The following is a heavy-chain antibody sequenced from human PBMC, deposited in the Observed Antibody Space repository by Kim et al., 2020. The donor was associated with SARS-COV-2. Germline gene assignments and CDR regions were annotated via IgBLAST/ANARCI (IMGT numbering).Heavy chain of an antibody. CDR1: GYTFTGYY. V-gene: IGHV1-2*06. J-gene: IGHJ5*02. D-gene: IGHD2-8*01. CDR2: INPNSGGT. Sequence: ASVKVSCKASGYTFTGYYMHWVRQAPGQGLEWMGRINPNSGGTNYAQKFQGRVTMTRDTSISTAYMELSRLGSDDTAVYYCARGYCTNGVCYDWFDPWGQGTLVTVSS. CDR3: ARGYCTNGVCYDWFDP.